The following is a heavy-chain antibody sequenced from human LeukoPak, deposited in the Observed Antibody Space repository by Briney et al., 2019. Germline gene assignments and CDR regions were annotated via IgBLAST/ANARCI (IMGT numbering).Heavy chain of an antibody. CDR3: ARAFRSYYGSGMTYYYYGMDV. D-gene: IGHD3-10*01. V-gene: IGHV1-69*02. Sequence: ASVKVSCKASGGTFSSYTISWVRQAPGQGLEWMGRIIPIRGIANYAQKFQGRVTITADKYTSTAYMELSSLRSEDTAVYYCARAFRSYYGSGMTYYYYGMDVWGQGTTVTVSS. J-gene: IGHJ6*02. CDR1: GGTFSSYT. CDR2: IIPIRGIA.